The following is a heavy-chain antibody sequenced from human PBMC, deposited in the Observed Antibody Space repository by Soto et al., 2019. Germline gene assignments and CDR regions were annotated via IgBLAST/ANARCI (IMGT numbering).Heavy chain of an antibody. CDR2: IHHSGST. CDR1: GLSISSDNW. J-gene: IGHJ4*02. Sequence: QVQLQVSGPGLVRPSGTVSLTCAVSGLSISSDNWWSWVRQPPGKGLEWIGEIHHSGSTNYNPSLKSRVTMSVVPSKDLFSLTLNSVTAADTAFYYCARDQGSHPGDWGQGTLVSVSS. CDR3: ARDQGSHPGD. D-gene: IGHD6-13*01. V-gene: IGHV4-4*02.